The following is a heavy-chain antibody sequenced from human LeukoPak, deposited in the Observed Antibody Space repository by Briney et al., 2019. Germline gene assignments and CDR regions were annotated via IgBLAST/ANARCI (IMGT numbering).Heavy chain of an antibody. Sequence: PGGSLRLSCVASGFTFSNYGIHWVRQAPGKGLEWLAFLQYDGDEKYYADSVKGRFTISRDNSKNTLYLQIISLRTEDTAVYYCAKDHCSRTTCDGSPGYWGQGTLVTVPS. V-gene: IGHV3-30*02. CDR3: AKDHCSRTTCDGSPGY. CDR2: LQYDGDEK. J-gene: IGHJ4*02. CDR1: GFTFSNYG. D-gene: IGHD2-2*01.